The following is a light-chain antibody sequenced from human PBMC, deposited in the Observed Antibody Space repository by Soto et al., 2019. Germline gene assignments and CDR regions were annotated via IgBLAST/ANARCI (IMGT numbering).Light chain of an antibody. CDR2: SND. Sequence: QPVLTQTPSASGTPGQRVTISCSGSGSNIGSHTVSWYQQLPGTAPNLLIYSNDQRPSGVPDRFSGSKSGTSASLAISGLQSEDEADYYCAAWDDSLSGAVFGGGTQLTVL. CDR3: AAWDDSLSGAV. V-gene: IGLV1-44*01. CDR1: GSNIGSHT. J-gene: IGLJ7*01.